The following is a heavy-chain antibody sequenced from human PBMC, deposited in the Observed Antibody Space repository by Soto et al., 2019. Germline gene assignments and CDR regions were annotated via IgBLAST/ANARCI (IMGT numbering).Heavy chain of an antibody. CDR1: GYTFTTYD. V-gene: IGHV1-8*01. Sequence: QVQLVQSGAEVKKPGASVKVSCKATGYTFTTYDINSVRQATGQGLEWMGWMNPNSGDTGYAQKFQGRVTMTRDTSISTAYMELSTLTSEDTAVYYCVRGLEWLRNYWGQGTLVTVSS. CDR2: MNPNSGDT. CDR3: VRGLEWLRNY. D-gene: IGHD5-12*01. J-gene: IGHJ4*02.